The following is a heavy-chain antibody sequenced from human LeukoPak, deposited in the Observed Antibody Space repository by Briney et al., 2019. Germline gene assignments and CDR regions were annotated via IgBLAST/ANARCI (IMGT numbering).Heavy chain of an antibody. D-gene: IGHD6-19*01. Sequence: PSETLSLTCSVSGGSISTYYGTWIRLSAGKGLEWIGRIHTSGSTNYNPSLKSRVTMSVDTSKNQFSLKVTSVSGADAGVYYCARAPEFSSGWLLDCWGQGSLVTVSS. CDR3: ARAPEFSSGWLLDC. V-gene: IGHV4-4*07. CDR2: IHTSGST. CDR1: GGSISTYY. J-gene: IGHJ4*02.